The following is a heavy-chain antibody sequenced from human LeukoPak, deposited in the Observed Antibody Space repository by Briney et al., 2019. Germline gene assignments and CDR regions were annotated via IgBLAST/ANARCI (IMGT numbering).Heavy chain of an antibody. Sequence: SETLSLTCTVSGYSISSTYSWGWIRQPPGRGLEWIGSIYLSGSTYYNPSLKSRVTRSVDTSKNQFSLKLSSVTAADTAVYYCARDGDRGARGQGTLVTVSS. CDR2: IYLSGST. CDR3: ARDGDRGA. J-gene: IGHJ4*02. D-gene: IGHD3-10*01. V-gene: IGHV4-38-2*02. CDR1: GYSISSTYS.